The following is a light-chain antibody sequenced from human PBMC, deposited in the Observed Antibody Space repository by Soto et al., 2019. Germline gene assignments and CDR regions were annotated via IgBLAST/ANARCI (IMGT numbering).Light chain of an antibody. V-gene: IGLV1-40*01. CDR1: SSNIGAGYD. CDR2: GNI. CDR3: SSYTVSSKTV. Sequence: QSVLTQPPSVSGAPGQRVTISCTGSSSNIGAGYDVHWYQQRPGTAPKLLIFGNINRPSGVPDRFSGSKSGTSASLAITGLQAEDEGDYYCSSYTVSSKTVFGTGTKLTVL. J-gene: IGLJ1*01.